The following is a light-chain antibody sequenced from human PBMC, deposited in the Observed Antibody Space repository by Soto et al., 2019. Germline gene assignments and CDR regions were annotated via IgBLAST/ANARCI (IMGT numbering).Light chain of an antibody. CDR1: SSNIGSKT. J-gene: IGLJ2*01. CDR2: SNN. CDR3: AAWDDSRNGVV. V-gene: IGLV1-44*01. Sequence: QSVLPQPPSASGTPGQRVTISCSGSSSNIGSKTVNWYQQLPGTAPKLLIYSNNQRPSGVHDRFSGSKSGTSASLAISGLQSEYEADYYCAAWDDSRNGVVFGGGTKLTVL.